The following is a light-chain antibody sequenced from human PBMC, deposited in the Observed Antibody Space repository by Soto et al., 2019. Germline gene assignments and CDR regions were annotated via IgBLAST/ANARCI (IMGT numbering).Light chain of an antibody. CDR3: QQYGSSPPT. V-gene: IGKV1-39*01. J-gene: IGKJ5*01. CDR1: QSISSY. CDR2: AAS. Sequence: DIQMTQSPSSLSASVRDRVTITCRASQSISSYLNWYQQKPGKAPKLLIYAASSLQSGVPSRFSGSGSGTDFTLTISRLEPEDFAVYYCQQYGSSPPTFGQGTRLEIK.